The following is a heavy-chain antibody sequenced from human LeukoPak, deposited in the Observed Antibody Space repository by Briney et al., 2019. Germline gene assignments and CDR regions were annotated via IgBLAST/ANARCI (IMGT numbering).Heavy chain of an antibody. D-gene: IGHD2-21*02. J-gene: IGHJ4*02. CDR3: AGSRGGVTLDY. CDR2: IHYRGST. CDR1: GGSISSYY. V-gene: IGHV4-59*08. Sequence: SETLSLTCTVSGGSISSYYGSSIRQPPGKRLEWIGYIHYRGSTNSNPSLRSRVTMSVDTSKSQFSLRLSSVSAADRDVYFCAGSRGGVTLDYWGGGTLVRVSS.